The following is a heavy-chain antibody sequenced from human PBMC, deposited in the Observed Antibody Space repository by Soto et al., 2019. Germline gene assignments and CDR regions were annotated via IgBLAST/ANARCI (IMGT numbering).Heavy chain of an antibody. Sequence: QVQLVQSGAEVKKPGSSVKVSCKASGDTFSTYTITWMRQAPGQGLEWMGGIIPRSATSNYAQKFQGRVTRTADESASAAYMQLSSLRSEDTAMYYCAREGLVLVPTTVNSDYYDHAMDVWGQGTTVTVSS. CDR2: IIPRSATS. D-gene: IGHD2-2*01. J-gene: IGHJ6*02. V-gene: IGHV1-69*12. CDR3: AREGLVLVPTTVNSDYYDHAMDV. CDR1: GDTFSTYT.